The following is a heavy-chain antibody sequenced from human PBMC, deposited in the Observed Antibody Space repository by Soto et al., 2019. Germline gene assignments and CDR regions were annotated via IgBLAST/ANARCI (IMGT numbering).Heavy chain of an antibody. CDR3: ARGMSMIRRQDS. V-gene: IGHV4-30-4*01. CDR1: GGSISGGDYY. Sequence: QVQLQESGPGLVKPSETLSLTCRVSGGSISGGDYYWTCIRQSPGKGLEWIGKIYYTATTYYNTSLKSRVTISVDTSNNQFSLNLNSVTATDTAVYYCARGMSMIRRQDSWGQGTLVIVST. D-gene: IGHD3-3*02. J-gene: IGHJ4*02. CDR2: IYYTATT.